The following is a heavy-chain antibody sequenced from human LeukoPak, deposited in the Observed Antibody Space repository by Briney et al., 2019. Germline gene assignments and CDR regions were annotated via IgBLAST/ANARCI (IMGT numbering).Heavy chain of an antibody. V-gene: IGHV4-34*01. J-gene: IGHJ4*02. D-gene: IGHD5-18*01. CDR1: GGSFSGYY. Sequence: SETLSLTCAVYGGSFSGYYWSWIRQPPGKGLEWIGEINHSGSTNYNPSLKGRVTISVDTSKNQFSLKLSSVTAADTAVYYCARRVDTAMVSWGQGTLVTVSS. CDR2: INHSGST. CDR3: ARRVDTAMVS.